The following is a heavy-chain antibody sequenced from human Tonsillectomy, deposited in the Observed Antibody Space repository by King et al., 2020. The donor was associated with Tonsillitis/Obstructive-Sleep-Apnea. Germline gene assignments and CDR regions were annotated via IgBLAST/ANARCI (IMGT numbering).Heavy chain of an antibody. CDR2: ISNSGNTI. V-gene: IGHV3-48*03. J-gene: IGHJ5*02. CDR1: GFTFSSYE. Sequence: VQLVESGGGLVQPGGSLRLSCAASGFTFSSYEFNWVRQAPGKGLEWVSYISNSGNTIYYADSVRGRFTISRDNAQYSLYLQMNSLRAEDTAVYYCARGGLYDFDPRGQGTLVTVSS. CDR3: ARGGLYDFDP. D-gene: IGHD3-3*01.